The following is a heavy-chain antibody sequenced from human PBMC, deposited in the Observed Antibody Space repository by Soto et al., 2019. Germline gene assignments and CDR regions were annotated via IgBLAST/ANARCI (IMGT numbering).Heavy chain of an antibody. J-gene: IGHJ4*02. V-gene: IGHV4-31*03. D-gene: IGHD1-26*01. CDR1: GGPITTGGHF. Sequence: QVQLQESGPGLVQASQTLSLTCTVSGGPITTGGHFWSWIRRSPGKGLEWIGYIYYSGTTHYNPSLKSRVTISIDTSKKQFSLNLSSVTAAATAVYYCARAVSGSYLDSWGQGTLVTVSS. CDR3: ARAVSGSYLDS. CDR2: IYYSGTT.